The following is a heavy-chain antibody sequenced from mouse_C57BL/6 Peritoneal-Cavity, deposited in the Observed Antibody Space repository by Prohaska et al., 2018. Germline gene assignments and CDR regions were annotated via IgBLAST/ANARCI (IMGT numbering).Heavy chain of an antibody. CDR1: GIDFSRYW. V-gene: IGHV4-1*01. CDR3: ARLRGDY. CDR2: INPDSRII. Sequence: EVKLLQSGGGLVQPGGSLKLSCAASGIDFSRYWMSWVRRAPGKGLEWIGEINPDSRIINYAPFLKDKFIISRDNGKNTLYLEMSKVRSEDTALYYCARLRGDYWGQGTSVTVSS. J-gene: IGHJ4*01.